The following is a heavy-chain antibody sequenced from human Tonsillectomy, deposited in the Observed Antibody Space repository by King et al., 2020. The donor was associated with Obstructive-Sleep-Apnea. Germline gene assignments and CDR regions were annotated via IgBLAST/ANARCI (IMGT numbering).Heavy chain of an antibody. V-gene: IGHV4-59*08. CDR1: GCSISRYY. CDR3: ARSRGDYYDSSGYSYYFDY. J-gene: IGHJ4*02. CDR2: VYYIGST. Sequence: QLQESGPGLVKPSETLSLTCTVSGCSISRYYWSWIRQPPGKGLEGIGCVYYIGSTNYHPSLKNRVTISVVTSKNQFSLNLSSVTAAATAVDYCARSRGDYYDSSGYSYYFDYWGQGTLVTVSS. D-gene: IGHD3-22*01.